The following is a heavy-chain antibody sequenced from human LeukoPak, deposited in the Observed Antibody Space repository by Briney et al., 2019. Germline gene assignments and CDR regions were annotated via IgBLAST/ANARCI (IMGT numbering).Heavy chain of an antibody. J-gene: IGHJ6*02. D-gene: IGHD5-18*01. CDR2: ISGSGGST. CDR3: AKDRSRGYSYGSGAYYYYGMDV. V-gene: IGHV3-23*01. CDR1: GFTFSSYA. Sequence: GGSLRLSCAASGFTFSSYAMSWVRQAPGKGLEWVSAISGSGGSTYYADSVKGRFTISRDNSKNTLYLQMNSLRAEDTAVYYCAKDRSRGYSYGSGAYYYYGMDVWGQGTTVTVSS.